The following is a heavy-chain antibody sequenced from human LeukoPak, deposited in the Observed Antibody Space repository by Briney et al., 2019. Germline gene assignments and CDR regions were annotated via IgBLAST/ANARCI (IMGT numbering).Heavy chain of an antibody. CDR1: GYILSNNG. Sequence: ASVKVTCKASGYILSNNGITWVRQAPGQGLEWMGWITVYNGHTNYAQKFQDRVTMTTDTSANTAYMELRSLRFDDTAVYYCARGHRTLPPGVRARKQQEAYNYFDPWGQGTLVTVSS. V-gene: IGHV1-18*01. CDR3: ARGHRTLPPGVRARKQQEAYNYFDP. CDR2: ITVYNGHT. D-gene: IGHD3-10*01. J-gene: IGHJ5*02.